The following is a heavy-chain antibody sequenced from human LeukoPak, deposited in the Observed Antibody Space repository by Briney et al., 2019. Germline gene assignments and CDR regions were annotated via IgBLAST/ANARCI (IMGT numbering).Heavy chain of an antibody. D-gene: IGHD2-2*01. CDR3: AKGGTGYCSSNSCLYYFDY. Sequence: PGGSLRLSCAASGFTFSSYAMSWVRQAPGKGLDWVSTITADNTYYADSVKGRFTISRDNSKNTLYLQMNSLRAEDTAVYYCAKGGTGYCSSNSCLYYFDYWGQGTLVTVSS. CDR2: ITADNT. V-gene: IGHV3-23*01. J-gene: IGHJ4*02. CDR1: GFTFSSYA.